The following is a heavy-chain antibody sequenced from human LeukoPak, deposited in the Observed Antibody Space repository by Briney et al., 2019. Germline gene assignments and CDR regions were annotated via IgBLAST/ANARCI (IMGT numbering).Heavy chain of an antibody. CDR3: ARDQGLLWFGVDL. CDR2: IYYSGST. V-gene: IGHV4-59*01. Sequence: SETLSLTRTVSGGSISSYYWSWIRQPPGKGLEWIGYIYYSGSTNYNPSLKSRVTISVDTSKNQFSLKLSSVTAADTAVYYCARDQGLLWFGVDLWGRGTLVTVSS. J-gene: IGHJ2*01. CDR1: GGSISSYY. D-gene: IGHD3-10*01.